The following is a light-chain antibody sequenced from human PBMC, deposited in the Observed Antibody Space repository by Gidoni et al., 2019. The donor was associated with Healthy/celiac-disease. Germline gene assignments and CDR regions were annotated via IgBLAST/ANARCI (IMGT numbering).Light chain of an antibody. CDR1: QDISSY. Sequence: DIQLTQSPSFLSASVGDRVTITCRASQDISSYLAWYQQKPGKAPELLIDAASILQSGVPSRFSGRGSGTEFTLTISSLQPADFATYYCQQLNSYAFGQGTKVDSK. J-gene: IGKJ2*01. CDR2: AAS. CDR3: QQLNSYA. V-gene: IGKV1-9*01.